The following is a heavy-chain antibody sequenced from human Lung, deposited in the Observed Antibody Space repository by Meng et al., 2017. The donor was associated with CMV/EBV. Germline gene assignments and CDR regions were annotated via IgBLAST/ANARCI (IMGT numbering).Heavy chain of an antibody. CDR1: FTFSNYA. D-gene: IGHD3-22*01. J-gene: IGHJ4*02. CDR3: AKPYPYSYDSSGYYFEN. Sequence: FTFSNYAMNWVRQAPGRGLEWVSVVYSGDRSTYYADSVKGRFTISRDNSKNMLYLQMNSLRAEDTAVYYCAKPYPYSYDSSGYYFENWGQGTLVTVS. V-gene: IGHV3-23*03. CDR2: VYSGDRST.